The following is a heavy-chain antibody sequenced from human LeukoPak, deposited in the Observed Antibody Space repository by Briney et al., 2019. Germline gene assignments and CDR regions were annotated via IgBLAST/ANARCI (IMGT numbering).Heavy chain of an antibody. CDR1: GGSISGGGYS. CDR3: ARAAVGASTYYFDY. Sequence: TLSXTCAVSGGSISGGGYSWSWIRQPPGKGLXWIGYIYHSGSTYYNPSLKSRVTISVDRSKNQFSLKLSSVTAADTAVYYCARAAVGASTYYFDYWGQGTLVTVSS. CDR2: IYHSGST. J-gene: IGHJ4*02. D-gene: IGHD1-26*01. V-gene: IGHV4-30-2*01.